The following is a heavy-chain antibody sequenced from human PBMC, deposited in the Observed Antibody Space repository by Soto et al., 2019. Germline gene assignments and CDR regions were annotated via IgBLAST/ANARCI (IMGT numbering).Heavy chain of an antibody. J-gene: IGHJ4*02. CDR2: IYYSGST. CDR1: GGSISSGGYY. D-gene: IGHD3-22*01. Sequence: QVQLQESGPGLVKPSQTLSLTCTVSGGSISSGGYYWSWIRQHPRKGLEWIGYIYYSGSTYYNPLPENRVTISVDTSKDRFSLELSSVTAADAAVYYCAREGGYDCSGYYFAPPDYWGQGTLVTVSS. V-gene: IGHV4-31*03. CDR3: AREGGYDCSGYYFAPPDY.